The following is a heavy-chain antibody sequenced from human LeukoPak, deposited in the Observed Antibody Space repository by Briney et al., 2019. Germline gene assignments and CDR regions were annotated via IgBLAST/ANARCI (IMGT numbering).Heavy chain of an antibody. CDR1: GGPISSGSYY. D-gene: IGHD1-26*01. V-gene: IGHV4-61*02. CDR2: IYTSGST. J-gene: IGHJ4*02. Sequence: PSETLSLTCTVSGGPISSGSYYWSWIRQPAGKGLEWIGRIYTSGSTNYNPSLKSRVTISVDTSKNQFSLKLSSVTAADTAVYYCARGELIFDYWGQGTLVTVSS. CDR3: ARGELIFDY.